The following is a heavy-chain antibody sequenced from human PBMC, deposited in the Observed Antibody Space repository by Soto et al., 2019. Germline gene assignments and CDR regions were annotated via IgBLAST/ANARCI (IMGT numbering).Heavy chain of an antibody. Sequence: PSETLSLTCTVSGGSIISSGYYWGWIRQPPGKGLEWIGSIYYSGSTYYNPSLKSRVTISVDTSKNQFSLKLSSVTAADTAVYYCARQSITMVRGPQGFGWFDPWGQGTLVTVSS. V-gene: IGHV4-39*01. CDR2: IYYSGST. J-gene: IGHJ5*02. D-gene: IGHD3-10*01. CDR3: ARQSITMVRGPQGFGWFDP. CDR1: GGSIISSGYY.